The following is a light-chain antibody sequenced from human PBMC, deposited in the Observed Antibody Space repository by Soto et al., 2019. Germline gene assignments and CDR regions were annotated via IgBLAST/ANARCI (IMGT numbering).Light chain of an antibody. V-gene: IGLV2-14*01. Sequence: QSALTQPASVSGSPGQSITISCTGTSSDVGGYNYVSWYQQHPGKAPKRRIYEVSNRPSGVSNRFSGSKSGNTASLTISGLQAEDEADYYCSSYTSSSTPYVFGTGTKLTVL. CDR1: SSDVGGYNY. J-gene: IGLJ1*01. CDR2: EVS. CDR3: SSYTSSSTPYV.